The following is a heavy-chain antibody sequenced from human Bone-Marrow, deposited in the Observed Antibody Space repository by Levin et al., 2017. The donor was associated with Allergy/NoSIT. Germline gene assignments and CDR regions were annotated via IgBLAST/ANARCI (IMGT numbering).Heavy chain of an antibody. CDR1: GGSISSGDYS. Sequence: SETLSLTCAVAGGSISSGDYSWTWIRQPPGKGLEWIGFIYNSGTAFYTPSLQSRVTFSLDRSKNQFSLKLRSVTAADTAVYFCARGRYYDGEDAFDIWGQGTMVTVSS. J-gene: IGHJ3*02. CDR3: ARGRYYDGEDAFDI. CDR2: IYNSGTA. D-gene: IGHD3-22*01. V-gene: IGHV4-30-2*01.